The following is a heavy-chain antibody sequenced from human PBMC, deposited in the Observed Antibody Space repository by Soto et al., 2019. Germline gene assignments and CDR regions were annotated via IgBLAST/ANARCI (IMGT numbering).Heavy chain of an antibody. D-gene: IGHD3-10*01. Sequence: GGSLRLSCAASGFTFSSYGMHWVRQAPGKGLEWVAVISYDGSNKYYADSVKGRFTISRDNSKNTLYLQMNSLRAEDTAVYYCAKGWYGSGSYYFDYWGQGTLVTVSS. CDR1: GFTFSSYG. J-gene: IGHJ4*02. V-gene: IGHV3-30*18. CDR2: ISYDGSNK. CDR3: AKGWYGSGSYYFDY.